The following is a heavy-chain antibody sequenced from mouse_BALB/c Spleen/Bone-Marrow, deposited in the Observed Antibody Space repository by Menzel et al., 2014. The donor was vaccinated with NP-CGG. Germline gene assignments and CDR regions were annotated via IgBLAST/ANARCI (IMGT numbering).Heavy chain of an antibody. CDR2: IDPSDSDA. Sequence: VQLQESGAELVKPGASVKLSCKASGYTFTIYWMHWVKQRPGQGLEWIGEIDPSDSDANYNQKFKGKATLTVDKSSTTAYMQLSRLTSEDSAVYYCARRNYYGSHYWYFDVWGAGTTVTVSS. J-gene: IGHJ1*01. CDR1: GYTFTIYW. D-gene: IGHD1-1*01. CDR3: ARRNYYGSHYWYFDV. V-gene: IGHV1-69*02.